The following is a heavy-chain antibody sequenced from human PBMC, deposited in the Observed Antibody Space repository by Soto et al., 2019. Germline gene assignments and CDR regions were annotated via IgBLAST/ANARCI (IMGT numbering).Heavy chain of an antibody. CDR2: IGTAGDT. D-gene: IGHD5-18*01. Sequence: GGSLRLSCAASGFTFSSYDMHWVRQATGKGLEWVSAIGTAGDTYYPGSVKGRFTTSRENAKNSLYLQMNSLRAGDTAVYYCARGGYSYGLGAFDIWGQGTMVTVSS. V-gene: IGHV3-13*01. CDR3: ARGGYSYGLGAFDI. CDR1: GFTFSSYD. J-gene: IGHJ3*02.